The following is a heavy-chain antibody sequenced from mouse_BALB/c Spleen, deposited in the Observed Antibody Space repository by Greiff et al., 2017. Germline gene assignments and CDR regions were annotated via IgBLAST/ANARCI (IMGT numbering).Heavy chain of an antibody. V-gene: IGHV5-4*02. D-gene: IGHD4-1*01. Sequence: EVKLVESGGGLVKPGGSLKLSCAASGFTFSDYYMYWVRQTPGKRLEWVATISDGGSYTYYPDSVKGRFTISRDNAKNNLYLQMSSLKSEDTAMYYCARGPKLGRGYLDVWGAGTTVTVSS. CDR1: GFTFSDYY. J-gene: IGHJ1*01. CDR3: ARGPKLGRGYLDV. CDR2: ISDGGSYT.